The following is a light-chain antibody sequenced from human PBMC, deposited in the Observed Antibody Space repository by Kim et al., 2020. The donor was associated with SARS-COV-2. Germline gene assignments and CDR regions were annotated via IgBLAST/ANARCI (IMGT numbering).Light chain of an antibody. CDR1: QRLLHSDLNNY. Sequence: DPPYIYFISSQRLLHSDLNNYFHFFLLKPSQAPHLLIYFYSNLTSLIPDRFSGIGSGTDFTLKISIVEAEDVGFYYCMQSLRGNTFSHWTKLDI. V-gene: IGKV2-28*01. J-gene: IGKJ2*01. CDR3: MQSLRGNT. CDR2: FYS.